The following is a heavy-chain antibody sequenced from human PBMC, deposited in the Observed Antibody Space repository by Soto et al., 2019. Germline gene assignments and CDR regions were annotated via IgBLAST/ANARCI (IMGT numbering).Heavy chain of an antibody. CDR3: ARVQTTGDWFDA. CDR2: INGDGSDI. V-gene: IGHV3-74*03. CDR1: GFDFSNYW. Sequence: PGGSLRLSCGASGFDFSNYWMHWVRQAPGKGLVWVSRINGDGSDIKYADSVKGRFTISRDNAKNTVYLQMNSLRADDTAVYYCARVQTTGDWFDAWGKGALVTGSS. J-gene: IGHJ5*02. D-gene: IGHD4-4*01.